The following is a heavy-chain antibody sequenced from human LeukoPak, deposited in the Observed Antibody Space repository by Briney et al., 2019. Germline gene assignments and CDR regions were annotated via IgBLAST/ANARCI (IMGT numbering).Heavy chain of an antibody. V-gene: IGHV3-30*03. Sequence: GGSLRLSCSGSGFTFSDYGIHWVRQVPGKGLEWVAVISFDGKTDTYADSVKGRFTISKDFSTNTLYLDMNTVRPDDTAVYYCALYGAYFAFWGHGTLVTVSS. J-gene: IGHJ4*01. CDR2: ISFDGKTD. CDR3: ALYGAYFAF. CDR1: GFTFSDYG. D-gene: IGHD4-17*01.